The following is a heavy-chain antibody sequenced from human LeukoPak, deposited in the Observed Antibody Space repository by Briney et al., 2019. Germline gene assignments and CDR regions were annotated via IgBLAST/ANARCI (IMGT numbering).Heavy chain of an antibody. CDR2: INPNSGGT. J-gene: IGHJ3*02. V-gene: IGHV1-2*02. CDR3: ASYCSSTSCYKGAFDI. Sequence: ASVKVSCKASGYTFTGYYMHWVRQAPGQGLEWMGWINPNSGGTNYAQKFQGRVTMTRDTSISTAYMELSRLRSDDTAVYYCASYCSSTSCYKGAFDIWGQGTMVTVSS. D-gene: IGHD2-2*02. CDR1: GYTFTGYY.